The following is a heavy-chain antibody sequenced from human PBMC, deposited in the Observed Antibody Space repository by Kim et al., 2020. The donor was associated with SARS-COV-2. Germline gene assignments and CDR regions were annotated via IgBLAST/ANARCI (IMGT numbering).Heavy chain of an antibody. Sequence: IYYADSVKGRFTISRDNAKNSLYLQMNSLRAEDTAVYYCAIEQQLNPFDYWGQGTLVTVSS. CDR2: I. D-gene: IGHD6-13*01. CDR3: AIEQQLNPFDY. J-gene: IGHJ4*02. V-gene: IGHV3-21*01.